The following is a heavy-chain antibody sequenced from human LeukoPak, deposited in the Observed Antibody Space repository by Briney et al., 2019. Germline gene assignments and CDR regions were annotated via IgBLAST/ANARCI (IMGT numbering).Heavy chain of an antibody. Sequence: QTGGSLRLSCAASGFTFSSYGMHWVRQAPGKGLDWVAFIHHDGSNKYYADSVRGRLTISRDNSKNTLYLQMNSLRAEDTAVYYCARDGPWRKGMGIAARRRVGSWFDPWGQGTLVTVSS. CDR3: ARDGPWRKGMGIAARRRVGSWFDP. D-gene: IGHD6-6*01. J-gene: IGHJ5*02. CDR1: GFTFSSYG. CDR2: IHHDGSNK. V-gene: IGHV3-30*02.